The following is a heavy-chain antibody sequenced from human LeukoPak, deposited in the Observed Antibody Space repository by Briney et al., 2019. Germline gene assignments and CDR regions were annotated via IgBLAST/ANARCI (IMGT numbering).Heavy chain of an antibody. CDR3: QSRFLEWLLDY. D-gene: IGHD3-3*01. J-gene: IGHJ4*02. CDR2: INHSGST. V-gene: IGHV4-34*01. CDR1: GGSFSGYY. Sequence: SETLSLTCAVYGGSFSGYYWSWIRQPPGKGLEWIGEINHSGSTNYNPSLKGRVIISVDTSKNQFSLKLSSVTAADTAVYYCQSRFLEWLLDYWGQGTLVTVSS.